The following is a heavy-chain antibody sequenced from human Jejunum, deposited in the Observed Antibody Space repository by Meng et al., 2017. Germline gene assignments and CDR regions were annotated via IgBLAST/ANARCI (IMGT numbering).Heavy chain of an antibody. CDR1: GCSISSNGYY. J-gene: IGHJ4*02. D-gene: IGHD2/OR15-2a*01. Sequence: SDTLSLTCTVSGCSISSNGYYWGWIRQPPGKGLEWIGKIYYSGSTSYNPSLKSRVTMSVARSKNQFSLELTSVTAADTAVYYCARRKSATSFRDYWGQGTLVTVSS. CDR3: ARRKSATSFRDY. CDR2: IYYSGST. V-gene: IGHV4-39*07.